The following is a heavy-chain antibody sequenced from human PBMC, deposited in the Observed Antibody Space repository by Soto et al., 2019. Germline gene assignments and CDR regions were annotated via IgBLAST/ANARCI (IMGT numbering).Heavy chain of an antibody. CDR3: ARAKKGIAAAENWFDP. J-gene: IGHJ5*02. CDR2: IYYSGST. V-gene: IGHV4-31*03. CDR1: GGAIISGGYY. D-gene: IGHD6-13*01. Sequence: TLSLTCTVSGGAIISGGYYWSGIRQHPGKGLEWIGYIYYSGSTYYNPSLKSRVTISVDTSKNQFSLKLSSVTAADTAVYYCARAKKGIAAAENWFDPWGQGTLVTVSS.